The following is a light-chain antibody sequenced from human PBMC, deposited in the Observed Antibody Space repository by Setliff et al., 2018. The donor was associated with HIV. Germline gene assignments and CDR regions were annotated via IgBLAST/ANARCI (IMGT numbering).Light chain of an antibody. Sequence: SYELTQPPPVSVSPGQTASITCSGDELGDKYACWYQQKPGQAPVLVIYEDTNRPSGIPERFSGSSSGNTATLTISGTQAMDEADYYCQAWDSSTLSYVFGTGTKV. V-gene: IGLV3-1*01. CDR1: ELGDKY. J-gene: IGLJ1*01. CDR3: QAWDSSTLSYV. CDR2: EDT.